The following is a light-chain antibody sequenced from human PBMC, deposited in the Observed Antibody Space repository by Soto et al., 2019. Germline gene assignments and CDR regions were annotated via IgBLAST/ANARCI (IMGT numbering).Light chain of an antibody. CDR1: SNDIGVYNY. V-gene: IGLV2-14*01. Sequence: QSALTQPASVSGSPGQSITISCTGTSNDIGVYNYVSWFQHHPGKAPKLIIYEVSYRPSGVSHRFSGSKYGNTASLTISGLQAEDEADYYCSSYTTNRTLVFGPGTKHTVL. J-gene: IGLJ1*01. CDR2: EVS. CDR3: SSYTTNRTLV.